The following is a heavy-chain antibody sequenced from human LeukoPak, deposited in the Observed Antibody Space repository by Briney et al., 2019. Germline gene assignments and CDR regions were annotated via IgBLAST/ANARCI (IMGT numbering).Heavy chain of an antibody. D-gene: IGHD1-26*01. J-gene: IGHJ1*01. Sequence: SETLSLTCTVSGGSISSYYWSWIRQPPGKGLEWIGYIYYSGSTNYNPSLKSRVTISEDTSKNQFSLKLSSVTAADTAVYYCARAARGYFQHWGQGTLVTVSS. CDR2: IYYSGST. CDR1: GGSISSYY. CDR3: ARAARGYFQH. V-gene: IGHV4-59*01.